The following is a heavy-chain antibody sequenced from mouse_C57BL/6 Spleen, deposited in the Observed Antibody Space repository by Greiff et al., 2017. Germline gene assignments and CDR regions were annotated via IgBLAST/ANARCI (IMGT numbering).Heavy chain of an antibody. Sequence: EVQLLQSGPELVKPGASVKISCKASGYTFTDYYMNWVKQSHGKSLEWIGDINPNNGGTSYNQKFKGKATLTVDKSSSTAYMELRSLTSEDSAVYYGARRSITTVESPWGQGTTLTVSS. CDR2: INPNNGGT. J-gene: IGHJ2*01. V-gene: IGHV1-26*01. CDR3: ARRSITTVESP. CDR1: GYTFTDYY. D-gene: IGHD1-1*01.